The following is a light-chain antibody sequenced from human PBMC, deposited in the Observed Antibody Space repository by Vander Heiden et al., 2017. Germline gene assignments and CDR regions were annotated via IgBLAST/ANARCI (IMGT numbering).Light chain of an antibody. CDR1: QDIGHD. Sequence: DIQMTRSPSSLSASVGDRVTITCRASQDIGHDLGWFQQKPGEAPKRLIYAVSTLQSGVPSRFSGSASGTEFTLTISGLQPEDFATYFCLQYYDFPRTFGQGTKVDIK. J-gene: IGKJ1*01. CDR3: LQYYDFPRT. V-gene: IGKV1-17*01. CDR2: AVS.